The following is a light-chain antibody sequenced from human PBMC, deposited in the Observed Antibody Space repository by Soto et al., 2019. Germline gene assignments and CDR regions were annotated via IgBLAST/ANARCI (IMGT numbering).Light chain of an antibody. J-gene: IGKJ1*01. CDR3: QQYYDWPWT. CDR1: QSVGSN. CDR2: GAS. V-gene: IGKV3-15*01. Sequence: EKVMTQSPGSLSVSPGERAALSCRASQSVGSNLAWYQRKPGQAPRLLIYGASTRATGIPSRFSGSGSGTEFTPTISSLQSEDFAVYYCQQYYDWPWTFGQGTTVEIK.